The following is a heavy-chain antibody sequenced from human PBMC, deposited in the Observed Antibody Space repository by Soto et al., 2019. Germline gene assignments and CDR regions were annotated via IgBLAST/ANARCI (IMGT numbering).Heavy chain of an antibody. Sequence: GGSLRLSCAASGFTFSSYGMHWVRQAPGKGLEWVAVISYDGSNKYYADSVKGRFTISRDNSKNTLYLQMNSLRAEDTAVYYCAKDLAVAGPFDPWGQGTLVTVS. CDR2: ISYDGSNK. D-gene: IGHD6-19*01. J-gene: IGHJ5*02. CDR1: GFTFSSYG. CDR3: AKDLAVAGPFDP. V-gene: IGHV3-30*18.